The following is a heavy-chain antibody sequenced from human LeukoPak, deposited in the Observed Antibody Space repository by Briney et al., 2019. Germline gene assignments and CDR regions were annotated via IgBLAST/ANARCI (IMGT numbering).Heavy chain of an antibody. J-gene: IGHJ4*02. Sequence: ASVKVSCKASGYTFTDYYMHWVRQAPGQGLEWMGWINPNSGGTNYAQKFQGRVTMTRDTSISTAYMELSRLRSDDTAVYYCARVPTSSTSPYYFDYWGQGTLVTVSS. CDR3: ARVPTSSTSPYYFDY. D-gene: IGHD2-2*01. V-gene: IGHV1-2*02. CDR2: INPNSGGT. CDR1: GYTFTDYY.